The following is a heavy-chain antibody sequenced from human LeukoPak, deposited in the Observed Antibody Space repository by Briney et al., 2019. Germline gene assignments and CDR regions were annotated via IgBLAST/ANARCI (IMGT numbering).Heavy chain of an antibody. CDR2: ISYDGSNK. J-gene: IGHJ4*02. CDR1: GFTFSSYG. Sequence: PGRSLRLSCAASGFTFSSYGMHWVRQAPGKGLDWVAVISYDGSNKYYADSVKGRFTISRDNSNTLYLQMNSLRVEDTAVYYCAKDQKFRKDIDYWGQGTLVTVSS. V-gene: IGHV3-30*18. CDR3: AKDQKFRKDIDY.